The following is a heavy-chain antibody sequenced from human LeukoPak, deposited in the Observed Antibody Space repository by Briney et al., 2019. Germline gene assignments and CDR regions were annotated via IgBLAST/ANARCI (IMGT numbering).Heavy chain of an antibody. CDR3: AARIMITFDAFDI. J-gene: IGHJ3*02. V-gene: IGHV3-23*01. D-gene: IGHD3-16*01. Sequence: GGSLRLSCAASGFTFSSYAMSWVRQAPGKGLEWVSAISGSGGSTYYADSVKGRFTISRDNSKNTLYLQMNSLRAEDTAVYYCAARIMITFDAFDIWGQGTMVTVSS. CDR2: ISGSGGST. CDR1: GFTFSSYA.